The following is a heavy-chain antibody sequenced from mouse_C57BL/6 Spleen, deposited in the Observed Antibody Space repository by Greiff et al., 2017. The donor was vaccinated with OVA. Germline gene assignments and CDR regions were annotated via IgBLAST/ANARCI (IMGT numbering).Heavy chain of an antibody. Sequence: EVKLVESGGDLVKPGGSLKLSCAASGFTFSSYGMSWVRQTPDKRLEWVATISSGGSYTYYPDSVKGRFTISRDNAKNTLYLQMSSLKSEDTAMYYCARLGTTVVATPYWGQGTLVTVSA. CDR1: GFTFSSYG. J-gene: IGHJ3*01. CDR3: ARLGTTVVATPY. CDR2: ISSGGSYT. V-gene: IGHV5-6*01. D-gene: IGHD1-1*01.